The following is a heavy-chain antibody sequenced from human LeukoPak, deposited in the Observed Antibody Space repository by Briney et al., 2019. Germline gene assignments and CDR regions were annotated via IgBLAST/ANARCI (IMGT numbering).Heavy chain of an antibody. D-gene: IGHD3-22*01. CDR3: ARGYYDSNDSNRSNWFDP. V-gene: IGHV3-74*01. CDR1: GFTFSSHW. J-gene: IGHJ5*02. CDR2: LNTDGSST. Sequence: TGGSLRHSCAASGFTFSSHWMHWVRQAPGKGLVWVSRLNTDGSSTVYADSVKGRFTISRDNAKNTLYLQMNSLRAEDTAVYYCARGYYDSNDSNRSNWFDPWGRGNLVSVSS.